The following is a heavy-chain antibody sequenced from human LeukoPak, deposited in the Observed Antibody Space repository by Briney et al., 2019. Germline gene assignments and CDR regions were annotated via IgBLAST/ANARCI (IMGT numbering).Heavy chain of an antibody. J-gene: IGHJ6*02. Sequence: GGSLRLSGAASGFTFSSYWMNWARKALGKGLEWVASINHNGNVNYYVDSVKGRFTISRDNAKNSLYLQMSNLRAEDTAVYFCARGGGLDVWGQGATVTVSS. D-gene: IGHD3-16*01. V-gene: IGHV3-7*03. CDR3: ARGGGLDV. CDR2: INHNGNVN. CDR1: GFTFSSYW.